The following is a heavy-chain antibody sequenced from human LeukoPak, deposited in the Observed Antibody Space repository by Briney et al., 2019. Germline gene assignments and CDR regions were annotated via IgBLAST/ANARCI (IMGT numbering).Heavy chain of an antibody. Sequence: GGSLRLSCAASGFTVSSNYMTWVRQAPGKGLEWVSIIYAGGSTYYADSVKGRFTISRDNSKNTLYLQMNSLRAEDTAVYYCARPYGSGSYLYYWGQGTLVTVSS. D-gene: IGHD3-10*01. CDR2: IYAGGST. CDR3: ARPYGSGSYLYY. J-gene: IGHJ4*02. CDR1: GFTVSSNY. V-gene: IGHV3-66*04.